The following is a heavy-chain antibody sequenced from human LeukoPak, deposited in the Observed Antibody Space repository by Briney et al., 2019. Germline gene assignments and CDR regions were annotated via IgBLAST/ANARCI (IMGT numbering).Heavy chain of an antibody. CDR2: ISGSGGST. J-gene: IGHJ4*02. V-gene: IGHV3-23*01. CDR1: GFTFSSYA. Sequence: GGSLRLSCAASGFTFSSYAMSWVRQAPGKGLEWVSAISGSGGSTYFADSVKGRFTISRDNSKNTLYLQMNSLRAEDTAVFYCAKGLRGTYPYYFDYWGQGTLVTVSS. D-gene: IGHD3-10*01. CDR3: AKGLRGTYPYYFDY.